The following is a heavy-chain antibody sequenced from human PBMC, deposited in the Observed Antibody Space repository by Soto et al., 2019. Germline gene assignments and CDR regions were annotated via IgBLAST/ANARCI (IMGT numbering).Heavy chain of an antibody. Sequence: GGSLRLSCAASGFTFSNAWMSWVRQAPGKGREWVGRIKSKTDGGTTDYAAPVKGRFTISRDDSKNTLYLQMNSLKTEDTAVYYCTARGGFGCSSTSCYRTYYYYGMDVLGQGTTVTVYS. CDR1: GFTFSNAW. D-gene: IGHD2-2*01. J-gene: IGHJ6*02. V-gene: IGHV3-15*01. CDR3: TARGGFGCSSTSCYRTYYYYGMDV. CDR2: IKSKTDGGTT.